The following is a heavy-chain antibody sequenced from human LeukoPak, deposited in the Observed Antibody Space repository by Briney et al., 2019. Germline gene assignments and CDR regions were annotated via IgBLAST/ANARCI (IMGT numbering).Heavy chain of an antibody. V-gene: IGHV1-69*01. Sequence: SVKVSCKASGGTFSSYAISWVRQAPGQGLEWMGGIIPIFGTANYAQKFQGRVTITADESTSTAYMELSSLRPEDTAMYYCATADYGDYVAAGGAFDYWGQGTLVTVSS. CDR1: GGTFSSYA. CDR3: ATADYGDYVAAGGAFDY. D-gene: IGHD4-17*01. CDR2: IIPIFGTA. J-gene: IGHJ4*02.